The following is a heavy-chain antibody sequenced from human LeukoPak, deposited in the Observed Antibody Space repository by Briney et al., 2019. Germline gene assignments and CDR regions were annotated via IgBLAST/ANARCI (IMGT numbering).Heavy chain of an antibody. J-gene: IGHJ3*02. CDR3: ARVPRGKYSSGWYGRAFDI. CDR2: IYYSGST. D-gene: IGHD6-19*01. Sequence: PSETLSLTCTVSGGSISSGGYYWSWIRQHPGKGLEWIGYIYYSGSTYYNPSLKSRVTISVDTSKNQFSLKLSSVTAADTAVYYCARVPRGKYSSGWYGRAFDIWGQGTMVTVSS. CDR1: GGSISSGGYY. V-gene: IGHV4-31*03.